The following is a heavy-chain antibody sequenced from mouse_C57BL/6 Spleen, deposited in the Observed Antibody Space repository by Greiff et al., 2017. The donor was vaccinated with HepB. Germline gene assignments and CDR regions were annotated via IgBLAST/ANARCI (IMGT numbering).Heavy chain of an antibody. Sequence: QVQLQQSGPGLVQPSQSLSITCTVSGFSLTSYGVHWVRQSPGKGLEWLGVIWSGGSTDYNAAFISRLSISKDNSTSQVFFKMNSLQADDTAIYYCAQGPYFDYWGQGTTLTVSS. V-gene: IGHV2-2*01. CDR3: AQGPYFDY. CDR2: IWSGGST. CDR1: GFSLTSYG. J-gene: IGHJ2*01.